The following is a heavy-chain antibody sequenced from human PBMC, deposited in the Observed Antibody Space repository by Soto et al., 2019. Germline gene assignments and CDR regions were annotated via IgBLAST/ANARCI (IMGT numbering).Heavy chain of an antibody. CDR2: IYYSGST. D-gene: IGHD3-22*01. J-gene: IGHJ4*02. CDR1: GGSISSGDYY. CDR3: ATYYYDSSGYYPPDY. Sequence: SETLSLTCTVSGGSISSGDYYWSWIRQPPGKGLEWIGYIYYSGSTYYNPSLKSRVTISVDTSKNQFSLKLSSVTAADTAVYYCATYYYDSSGYYPPDYWGQGTLVTVSS. V-gene: IGHV4-30-4*01.